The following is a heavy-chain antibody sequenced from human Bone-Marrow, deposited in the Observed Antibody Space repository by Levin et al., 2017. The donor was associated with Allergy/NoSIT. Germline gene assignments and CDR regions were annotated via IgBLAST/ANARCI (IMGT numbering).Heavy chain of an antibody. CDR2: FDPEDGET. D-gene: IGHD2-21*02. Sequence: GESLKISCKVSGYTLTELSMHWVRQAPGKGLEWMGGFDPEDGETIYAQKFQGRVTMTEDTSTDTAYMELSSLRSEDTAVYYCATAGVVVTAIPHRRAEYFQHWGQGTLVTVSS. CDR1: GYTLTELS. CDR3: ATAGVVVTAIPHRRAEYFQH. J-gene: IGHJ1*01. V-gene: IGHV1-24*01.